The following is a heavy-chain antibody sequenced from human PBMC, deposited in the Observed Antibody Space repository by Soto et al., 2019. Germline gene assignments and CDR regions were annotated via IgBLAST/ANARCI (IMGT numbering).Heavy chain of an antibody. CDR3: ARDSELPPMYYYYGMDV. D-gene: IGHD1-7*01. J-gene: IGHJ6*02. CDR2: IIPIFGTA. CDR1: GGTFSSYA. Sequence: SVKVSCKASGGTFSSYAISWVRQAPGQGLEWMGEIIPIFGTANYAQKFQGRVTITADESTSTAYMELSSLRSEDTAVYYCARDSELPPMYYYYGMDVWGQGTTVTVSS. V-gene: IGHV1-69*13.